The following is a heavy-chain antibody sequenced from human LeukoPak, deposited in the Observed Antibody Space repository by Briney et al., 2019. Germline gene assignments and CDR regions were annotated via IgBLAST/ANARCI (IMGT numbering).Heavy chain of an antibody. Sequence: ASVKVSCKASGYAFTGYYMHWVRQAPGQGLEWMGWINPNSGGTNYAQKFQGWVTMTRDTSISTAYMELSRLRSDDTAVYYCARPLPPTVTPAGNRYYGMDVWGQGTTVTVSS. J-gene: IGHJ6*02. CDR1: GYAFTGYY. CDR3: ARPLPPTVTPAGNRYYGMDV. CDR2: INPNSGGT. V-gene: IGHV1-2*04. D-gene: IGHD4-17*01.